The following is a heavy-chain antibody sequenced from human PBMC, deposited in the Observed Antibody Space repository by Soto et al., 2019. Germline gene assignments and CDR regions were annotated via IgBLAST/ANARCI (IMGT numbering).Heavy chain of an antibody. V-gene: IGHV4-39*01. Sequence: QLQLQESGPGLVKPSETLSLTCTVSGGSISSSSYYWGWIRQPPGKGLEWIGSIYYSGSTYYNPSLKSRVTISLDTSKNQFSLKLSSVTAADTAVYYCASHDRIWGKHLYYFDYWCQGTLVTVSS. D-gene: IGHD3-16*01. CDR3: ASHDRIWGKHLYYFDY. CDR2: IYYSGST. CDR1: GGSISSSSYY. J-gene: IGHJ4*02.